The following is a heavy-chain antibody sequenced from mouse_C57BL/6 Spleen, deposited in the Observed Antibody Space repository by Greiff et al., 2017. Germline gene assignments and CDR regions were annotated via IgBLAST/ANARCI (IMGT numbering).Heavy chain of an antibody. D-gene: IGHD2-4*01. J-gene: IGHJ1*03. Sequence: VKLQQSGPGLVQPSQSLYITCTVSGFSLPSYGVHWVRQSPGKGLEWLGVIWSGGSTDYNAAFISRLSISKENSKRQVFFIKKSLQADDTAIYYCARNGMITTDWYFDVWGTGTTVTVSS. V-gene: IGHV2-2*01. CDR3: ARNGMITTDWYFDV. CDR2: IWSGGST. CDR1: GFSLPSYG.